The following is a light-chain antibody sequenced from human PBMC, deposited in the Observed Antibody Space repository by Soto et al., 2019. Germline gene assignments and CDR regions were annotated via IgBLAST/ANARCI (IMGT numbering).Light chain of an antibody. CDR1: QSISSH. Sequence: IVLTQSPGTLSLSPGERATLSCRASQSISSHLAWYQQKPGQAPRLLIYDASNRATGIPARFSGSGSGTDFTLTISSLEPEDFVVYYCQQRTNWPLTFGGGTKVEIK. J-gene: IGKJ4*01. CDR2: DAS. CDR3: QQRTNWPLT. V-gene: IGKV3-11*01.